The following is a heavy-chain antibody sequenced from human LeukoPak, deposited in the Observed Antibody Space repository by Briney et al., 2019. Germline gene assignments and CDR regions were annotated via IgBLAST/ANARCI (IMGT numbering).Heavy chain of an antibody. J-gene: IGHJ3*02. V-gene: IGHV4-59*01. D-gene: IGHD1-1*01. Sequence: SETLSLTCTASGGSISYYYCSWIRQPPGKGLEWIGYIYSSGTTSYNPSLKSRVTISIDTSKNQFSLNLSSVTAADTAVYYCARDGKGFDIWGQGTMVTVSS. CDR2: IYSSGTT. CDR3: ARDGKGFDI. CDR1: GGSISYYY.